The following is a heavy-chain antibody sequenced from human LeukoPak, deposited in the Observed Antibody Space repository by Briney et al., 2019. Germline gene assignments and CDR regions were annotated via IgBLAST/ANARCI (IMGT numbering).Heavy chain of an antibody. CDR3: ARTSQAVAGIGTFDP. V-gene: IGHV4-59*08. CDR2: IYYSGST. Sequence: SETLSLTCAVYGGSFSSYYWSWIRQPPGKGLEWIGYIYYSGSTNYNPSLKSRVTISVDTSKNQFSLKLSSVTAADTAVYYCARTSQAVAGIGTFDPWGQGTLVTVSS. CDR1: GGSFSSYY. J-gene: IGHJ5*02. D-gene: IGHD6-19*01.